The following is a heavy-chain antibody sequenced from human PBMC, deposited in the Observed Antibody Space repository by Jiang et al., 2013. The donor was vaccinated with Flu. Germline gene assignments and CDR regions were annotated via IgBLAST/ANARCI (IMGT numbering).Heavy chain of an antibody. CDR2: IFYTGIT. V-gene: IGHV4-31*11. D-gene: IGHD3-16*02. CDR1: GVSISSGGYY. Sequence: GPGLVKPSQTLSLTCAVSGVSISSGGYYWSWFRQHPGKGLEWLGYIFYTGITYYSPSLKSRLSISVDLSKNQFSLNLTSVTAADTAVYYCTRVLGGGTWRYGLDTWGPGTLVTVSS. J-gene: IGHJ5*01. CDR3: TRVLGGGTWRYGLDT.